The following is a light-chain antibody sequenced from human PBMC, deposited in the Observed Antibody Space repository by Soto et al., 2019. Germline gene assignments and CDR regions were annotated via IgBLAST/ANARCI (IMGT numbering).Light chain of an antibody. Sequence: QSVLTQPASVSGSPGQSVTISCTGSNSYFESYNLVSWYQQFPGKVPKVIIYEVNKRPSGVSDRFSGSKSGGTASLTISGLQAEDEADYYCCSFAGGSSFDVFGTGRTVTV. V-gene: IGLV2-23*02. CDR1: NSYFESYNL. CDR2: EVN. J-gene: IGLJ1*01. CDR3: CSFAGGSSFDV.